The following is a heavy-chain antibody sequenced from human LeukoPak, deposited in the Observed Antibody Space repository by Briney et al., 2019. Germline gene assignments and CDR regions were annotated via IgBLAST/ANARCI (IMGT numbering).Heavy chain of an antibody. CDR2: IYHSGST. V-gene: IGHV4-4*02. D-gene: IGHD3-16*01. CDR3: AREGLPLRGGYYYYMDV. Sequence: TSETLSLTCAVSGGSISSSNWWSWVRQPPGKGLEWIGEIYHSGSTNYNPSLKSRVTISVDKSKNQFSLKLSSVTAADTAVYYCAREGLPLRGGYYYYMDVWGKGTTVTVSS. CDR1: GGSISSSNW. J-gene: IGHJ6*03.